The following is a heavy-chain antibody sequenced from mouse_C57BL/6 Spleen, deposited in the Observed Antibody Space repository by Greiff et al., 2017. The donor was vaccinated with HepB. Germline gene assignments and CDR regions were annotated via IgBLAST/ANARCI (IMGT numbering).Heavy chain of an antibody. D-gene: IGHD1-1*01. CDR1: GFSLTSYG. V-gene: IGHV2-5*01. J-gene: IGHJ2*01. Sequence: QLQQSGPGLVQPSQSLSITCTVSGFSLTSYGVHWVRQSPGKGLEWLGVIWRGGSTDYNAAFMSRLSITKDNSKSQVFFKMNSLQADDTAIYYCAKGPLYYGSSWGYFDYWGQGTTLTVSS. CDR3: AKGPLYYGSSWGYFDY. CDR2: IWRGGST.